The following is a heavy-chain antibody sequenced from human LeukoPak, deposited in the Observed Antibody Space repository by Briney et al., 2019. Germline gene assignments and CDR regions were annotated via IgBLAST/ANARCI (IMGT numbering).Heavy chain of an antibody. CDR1: GFTFSSCW. CDR2: IKGDGSFT. J-gene: IGHJ4*02. Sequence: PGGSLRLSCVASGFTFSSCWMHWVRQAPGKGLVWVARIKGDGSFTNYADSVNGRFTISRDNAKNTLYLHMHGLRADGTALYYCVRDGDVFNFDYWGQGNLVTVSS. D-gene: IGHD5-24*01. CDR3: VRDGDVFNFDY. V-gene: IGHV3-74*01.